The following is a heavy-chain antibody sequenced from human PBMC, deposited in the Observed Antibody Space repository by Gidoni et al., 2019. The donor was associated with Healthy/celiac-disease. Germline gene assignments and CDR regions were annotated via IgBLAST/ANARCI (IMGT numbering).Heavy chain of an antibody. CDR2: IWYDGSNK. CDR3: ARDAHSSSWYSYYYYYGMDV. Sequence: QVQLVESGGGVVQPGRSLRLSCAASGFTFSSYGMHWVRQAPGKGLEWVAVIWYDGSNKYYADSVKGRFTISRDNSKNTLYLQMNSLRAEDTAVYYCARDAHSSSWYSYYYYYGMDVWGQGTTVTVSS. CDR1: GFTFSSYG. D-gene: IGHD6-13*01. J-gene: IGHJ6*02. V-gene: IGHV3-33*01.